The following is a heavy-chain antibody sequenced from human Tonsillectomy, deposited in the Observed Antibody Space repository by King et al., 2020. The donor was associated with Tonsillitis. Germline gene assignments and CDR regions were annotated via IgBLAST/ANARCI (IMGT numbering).Heavy chain of an antibody. J-gene: IGHJ2*01. V-gene: IGHV3-23*04. CDR1: KFTFSNYA. Sequence: VQLVESGGGLVQPGGSLRLSCAASKFTFSNYAMIWVRQAPGKGLEWVSAISGGGNSTHYADSVKGRFTISRDNSKNTLYLRMNSLRAEDTAVYYCAKDLLATVRGVIIRLSEWYFDLWGRGTLVTVSS. CDR3: AKDLLATVRGVIIRLSEWYFDL. CDR2: ISGGGNST. D-gene: IGHD3-10*01.